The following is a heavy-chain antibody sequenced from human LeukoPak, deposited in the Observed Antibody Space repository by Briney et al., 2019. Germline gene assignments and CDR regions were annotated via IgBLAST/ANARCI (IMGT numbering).Heavy chain of an antibody. CDR1: GYTFTIYG. V-gene: IGHV1-18*01. D-gene: IGHD5-18*01. Sequence: ASVTVSFKGSGYTFTIYGIRWVRQAPGQGLEGMGWISAYNGNTNYAQKLQGRVTMTTAPSTSPAYMELGSLRSDDTAVYYCARGYRLTRPPNDAFAIWGQGTMVTVSS. CDR2: ISAYNGNT. CDR3: ARGYRLTRPPNDAFAI. J-gene: IGHJ3*02.